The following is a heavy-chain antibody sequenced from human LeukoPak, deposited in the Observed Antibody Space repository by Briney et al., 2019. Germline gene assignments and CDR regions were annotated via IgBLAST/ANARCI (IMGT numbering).Heavy chain of an antibody. CDR2: IYYSGST. CDR3: ARGMGYSYGLYYFDY. D-gene: IGHD5-18*01. V-gene: IGHV4-61*01. Sequence: KPSETLSLTCTVSGGSVSSGSYYWSWIRQPPGKGLEWIGYIYYSGSTNYNPSLKSRVTISIDTSKNQFSLNLTSVTAADTAVYYCARGMGYSYGLYYFDYWGQGTLVTVPS. J-gene: IGHJ4*02. CDR1: GGSVSSGSYY.